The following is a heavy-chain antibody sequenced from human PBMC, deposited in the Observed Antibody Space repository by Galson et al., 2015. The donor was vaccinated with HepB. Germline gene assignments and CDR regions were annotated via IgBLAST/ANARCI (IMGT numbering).Heavy chain of an antibody. Sequence: SLRLSCAVSGFTFTNYGMSWVRQAPGKGLEWVANIKEDGSEKNYVDSVKGRFSISRDNASNSVYLQMKSLRPEDTAVYYCVNYWGAAFDNWGQGTMVTVSS. CDR3: VNYWGAAFDN. J-gene: IGHJ3*02. CDR2: IKEDGSEK. CDR1: GFTFTNYG. D-gene: IGHD7-27*01. V-gene: IGHV3-7*02.